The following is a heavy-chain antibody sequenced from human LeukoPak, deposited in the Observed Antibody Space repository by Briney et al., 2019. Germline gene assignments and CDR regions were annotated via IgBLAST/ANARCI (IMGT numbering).Heavy chain of an antibody. Sequence: SETLSLTCAVYGGSFSGYYWSWIRQPPGTGLEWIGDINHSGSTNYNPSLKSRVTISVDTSKNQFSLKLRSVTAADTAVYYCARRGSGSGSARRYNWFDPWGQGILVTVSS. V-gene: IGHV4-34*01. J-gene: IGHJ5*02. D-gene: IGHD3-10*01. CDR3: ARRGSGSGSARRYNWFDP. CDR2: INHSGST. CDR1: GGSFSGYY.